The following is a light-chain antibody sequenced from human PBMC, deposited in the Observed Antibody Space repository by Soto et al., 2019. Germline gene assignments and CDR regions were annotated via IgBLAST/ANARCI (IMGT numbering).Light chain of an antibody. CDR2: EVS. CDR3: CSYVGSSNVV. Sequence: QSVLTQPASVSGSPGQSITISCTGTSSDIGNYNLVSWYQQRPGKAPKLLIYEVSKRPSGVSNRFSGSKSGNTASLTISGLQSEDEADYFCCSYVGSSNVVFCGGTKLTVL. V-gene: IGLV2-23*02. CDR1: SSDIGNYNL. J-gene: IGLJ2*01.